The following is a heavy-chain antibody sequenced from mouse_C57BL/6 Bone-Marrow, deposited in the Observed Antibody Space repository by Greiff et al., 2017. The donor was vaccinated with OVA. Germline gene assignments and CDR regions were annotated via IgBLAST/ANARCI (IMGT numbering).Heavy chain of an antibody. CDR3: ARVLRYDPLFDY. CDR2: INPYNGDT. D-gene: IGHD1-1*01. CDR1: GYSFTGYF. J-gene: IGHJ2*01. Sequence: VQLKQSGPELVKPGDSVKISCKASGYSFTGYFMNWVMQSHGKSLEWIGRINPYNGDTFYNQKFKGKATLTVDKSSSTAHMELRSLTSEDSAVYYCARVLRYDPLFDYWGQGTTLTVSS. V-gene: IGHV1-20*01.